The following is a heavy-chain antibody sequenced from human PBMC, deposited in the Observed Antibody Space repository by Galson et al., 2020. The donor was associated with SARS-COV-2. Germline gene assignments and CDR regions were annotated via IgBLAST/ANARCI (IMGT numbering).Heavy chain of an antibody. CDR2: IDWDDDK. V-gene: IGHV2-70*04. J-gene: IGHJ4*02. D-gene: IGHD6-13*01. CDR1: GFSLRTNGIR. CDR3: ERTGGYVAATGRYFDS. Sequence: SDPTLVKPTQTLTLTCTYSGFSLRTNGIRVSWIRQPPAKALEWLARIDWDDDKFYSTSLRTRLTISKDNYKNQVVLTMTNMDPVDTATYYCERTGGYVAATGRYFDSWGQGALVTVSS.